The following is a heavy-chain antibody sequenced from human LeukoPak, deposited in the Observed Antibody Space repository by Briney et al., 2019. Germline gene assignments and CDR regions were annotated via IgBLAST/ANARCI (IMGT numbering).Heavy chain of an antibody. Sequence: PGGSLRLSCAASGFTVSSNYMSWVRQAPGKGLEWVSVIYSGGSTYYAGSVKGRFTISRDNSKNTLYLQMNSLRAEDTAVYYCASSGVAEYFQHWGQGTLVTVSS. J-gene: IGHJ1*01. CDR3: ASSGVAEYFQH. CDR1: GFTVSSNY. D-gene: IGHD3-10*01. CDR2: IYSGGST. V-gene: IGHV3-66*02.